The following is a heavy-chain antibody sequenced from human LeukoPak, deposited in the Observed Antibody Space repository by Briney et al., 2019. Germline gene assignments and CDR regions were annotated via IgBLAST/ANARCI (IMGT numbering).Heavy chain of an antibody. CDR1: GGSFSGYY. Sequence: PSETLSLTCAVSGGSFSGYYWSWIRQPPGKGLEWIGEINHGGSTNYNPSLKSRVTISVDTSKNQFSLKLSSVTAADTAVYYCARVGIAAAGYYYYGMDVWGQGTTVTVSS. J-gene: IGHJ6*02. V-gene: IGHV4-34*01. CDR2: INHGGST. CDR3: ARVGIAAAGYYYYGMDV. D-gene: IGHD6-13*01.